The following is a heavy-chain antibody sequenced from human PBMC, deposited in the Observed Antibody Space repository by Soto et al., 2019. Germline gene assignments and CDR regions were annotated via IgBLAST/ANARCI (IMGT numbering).Heavy chain of an antibody. D-gene: IGHD6-13*01. V-gene: IGHV3-74*01. Sequence: GGSLRLSCAASGFTFSSYWMHWVRQAPGKGLVWVSRINSDGSSTSYADSVKGRLTISRDNAKNTLYLQMNSLRAEDTAVYYCARSLAAANEHYYYYYGMDVWGQGTTVTVSS. CDR2: INSDGSST. CDR1: GFTFSSYW. J-gene: IGHJ6*02. CDR3: ARSLAAANEHYYYYYGMDV.